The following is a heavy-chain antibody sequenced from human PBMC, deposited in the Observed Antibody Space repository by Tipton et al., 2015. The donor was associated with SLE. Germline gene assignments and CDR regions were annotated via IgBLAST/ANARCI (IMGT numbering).Heavy chain of an antibody. V-gene: IGHV3-9*01. D-gene: IGHD2-2*01. J-gene: IGHJ6*02. CDR3: AKFGDCSSTSCHGTYNYYGLDV. CDR1: GFTFDDYA. Sequence: SLRLSCAASGFTFDDYAMHWVRQTPGKGLEWVSGISWDSNSIAYADSVKGRFTISRDNAKNSLYLEMSSLRTEDTALYYCAKFGDCSSTSCHGTYNYYGLDVWGQGTTVTVSS. CDR2: ISWDSNSI.